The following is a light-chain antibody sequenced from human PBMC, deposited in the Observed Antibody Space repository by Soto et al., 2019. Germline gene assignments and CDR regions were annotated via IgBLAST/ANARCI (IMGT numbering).Light chain of an antibody. CDR3: QQYGTSEII. CDR1: QTLSNSF. Sequence: EIVLTQSPGTLSLSPGERATLSCRASQTLSNSFIAWYQQKPGQAPRLLIYDTSSRATGVPDRYSASGSGTDLTLTISRLEPEDFAVFFCQQYGTSEIIFGQGTRLEIK. J-gene: IGKJ5*01. CDR2: DTS. V-gene: IGKV3-20*01.